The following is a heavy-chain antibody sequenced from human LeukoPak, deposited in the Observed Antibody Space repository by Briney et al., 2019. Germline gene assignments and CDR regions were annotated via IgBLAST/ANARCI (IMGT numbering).Heavy chain of an antibody. Sequence: ASVKVSCKASGYTFTGYYMHWVRHAPGQGLEWMGWINPNSGGTNYAQKFQGRVTMTRDTSISTAYMELSRLRSDDTAVYYCARAPTTDCSGGSCYGRNFDYWGQGTLVTVSS. J-gene: IGHJ4*02. CDR3: ARAPTTDCSGGSCYGRNFDY. D-gene: IGHD2-15*01. V-gene: IGHV1-2*02. CDR2: INPNSGGT. CDR1: GYTFTGYY.